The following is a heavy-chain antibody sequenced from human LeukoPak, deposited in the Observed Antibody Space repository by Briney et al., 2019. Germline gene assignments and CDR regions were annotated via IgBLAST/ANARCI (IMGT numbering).Heavy chain of an antibody. Sequence: PTGGSLRLSCAASGFTVSSNYMSWVRQAPGKGLEWVSGIDGSAESVKGRFTISRDKSKNTLYLQMNSLRAEDTAVYYCAKGYDFWSGYYDHWGQGTLVTVSS. CDR3: AKGYDFWSGYYDH. CDR1: GFTVSSNY. J-gene: IGHJ4*02. D-gene: IGHD3-3*01. CDR2: IDGS. V-gene: IGHV3-53*01.